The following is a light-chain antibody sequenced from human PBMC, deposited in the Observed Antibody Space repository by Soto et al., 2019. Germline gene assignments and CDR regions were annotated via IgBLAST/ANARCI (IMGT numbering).Light chain of an antibody. CDR3: QQYGSSPQT. Sequence: EIVLTQSPGTLSLSPGERATLSCRASQSVSSSYLAWYQQKPGQAPRLLIYGASSRATAIPDRFSGSESGTDFTLTISILEPEDFAVYYCQQYGSSPQTFGGGTQVEIK. CDR2: GAS. V-gene: IGKV3-20*01. CDR1: QSVSSSY. J-gene: IGKJ4*01.